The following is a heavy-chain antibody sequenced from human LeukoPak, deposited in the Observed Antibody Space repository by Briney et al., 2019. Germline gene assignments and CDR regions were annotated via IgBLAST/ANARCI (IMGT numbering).Heavy chain of an antibody. Sequence: GESLKISCRVSGCTFTNYWIGWVRQVPGKGLEWMGVIYPHNSDVKYSPSFQGQVTISVDTSITTAYLQWNSLEASDTAMYYCARPLAGAHSGSYYFDYWGQGTLVTVSS. CDR3: ARPLAGAHSGSYYFDY. D-gene: IGHD1-26*01. V-gene: IGHV5-51*01. CDR2: IYPHNSDV. CDR1: GCTFTNYW. J-gene: IGHJ4*02.